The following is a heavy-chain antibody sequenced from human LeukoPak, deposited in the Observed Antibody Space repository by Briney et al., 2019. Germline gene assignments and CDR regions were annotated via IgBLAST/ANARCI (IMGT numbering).Heavy chain of an antibody. CDR3: ARDNGGGDYVYFDY. CDR1: GGSINSYY. V-gene: IGHV4-59*01. Sequence: SETLSLTCTVSGGSINSYYWSWIRQPPGKGLEWIGYIYHTGSTNYNPSLKSRVTISLDTSRNQFSLKLSSVTAADTAVYYCARDNGGGDYVYFDYWGQGTLVTVSS. J-gene: IGHJ4*02. D-gene: IGHD4-17*01. CDR2: IYHTGST.